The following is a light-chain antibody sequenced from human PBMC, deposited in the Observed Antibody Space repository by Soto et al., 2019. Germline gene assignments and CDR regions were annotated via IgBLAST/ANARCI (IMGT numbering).Light chain of an antibody. CDR1: QSISIW. V-gene: IGKV1-5*03. Sequence: DIQMTQSPSTLSASVGDRVAITCQASQSISIWLAWYQQKPGKAPKLLIYQASTLESRIPSRFSGSGSGTEFTLTISSLQPDDFATYYCQQYETYPWTFGQGTKVEIK. CDR3: QQYETYPWT. J-gene: IGKJ1*01. CDR2: QAS.